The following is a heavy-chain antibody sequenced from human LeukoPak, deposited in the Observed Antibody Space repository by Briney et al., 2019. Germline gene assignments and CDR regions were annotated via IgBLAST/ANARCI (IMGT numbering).Heavy chain of an antibody. J-gene: IGHJ4*02. Sequence: PGGSLRLSCAASGFTFSSYAMSWVRQAPGKGLEWVGRIKSKTDGGTTDYAAPVKGRFTISRDDSKNTLYLQMNSLKTEDTAVYYCTTDGDGDYEGHYWGQGTLVTVSS. CDR2: IKSKTDGGTT. CDR1: GFTFSSYA. V-gene: IGHV3-15*01. CDR3: TTDGDGDYEGHY. D-gene: IGHD4-17*01.